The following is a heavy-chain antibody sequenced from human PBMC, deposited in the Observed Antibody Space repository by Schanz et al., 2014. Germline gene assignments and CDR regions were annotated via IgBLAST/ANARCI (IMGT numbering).Heavy chain of an antibody. V-gene: IGHV4-4*02. J-gene: IGHJ4*02. CDR3: AGRPVRARSGGLDS. Sequence: QVQLQESGPGLVKPSGTLSLTCTVSGGSISSNNWWTWVRQPPGKGLEWIGEIYQSGKTTYDPSLKGRLTVSRDKSSNQFSLRLTSVTAADTAVYFCAGRPVRARSGGLDSWGQGTLVTVSS. D-gene: IGHD6-19*01. CDR2: IYQSGKT. CDR1: GGSISSNNW.